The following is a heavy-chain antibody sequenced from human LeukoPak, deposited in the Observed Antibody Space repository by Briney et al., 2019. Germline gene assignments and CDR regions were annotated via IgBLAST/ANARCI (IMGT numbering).Heavy chain of an antibody. Sequence: SETLSLTCTVSGGSISSYYWSWIRQPPGKGLEWIGYIYYSGSTNYNPSLKSRVTISVDTSKNQFSLKLSSVTAADTAVYYCARSIAVQGGGSTFDYWGQGTLATVSS. V-gene: IGHV4-59*01. D-gene: IGHD6-19*01. J-gene: IGHJ4*02. CDR2: IYYSGST. CDR3: ARSIAVQGGGSTFDY. CDR1: GGSISSYY.